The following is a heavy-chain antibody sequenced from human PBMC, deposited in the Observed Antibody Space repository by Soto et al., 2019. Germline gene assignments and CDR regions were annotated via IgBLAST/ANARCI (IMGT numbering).Heavy chain of an antibody. D-gene: IGHD4-4*01. J-gene: IGHJ4*02. Sequence: GGSLRLSCAASGFTFGDYGMSWVRQAPGKGLEWVSGINWNGGSTGYADSVKGRFTISRDNAKNSLYLQMNSLRAEDTAVYYCARDIRMTTVTTYYLDYWGQGTLVTVSS. V-gene: IGHV3-20*04. CDR1: GFTFGDYG. CDR2: INWNGGST. CDR3: ARDIRMTTVTTYYLDY.